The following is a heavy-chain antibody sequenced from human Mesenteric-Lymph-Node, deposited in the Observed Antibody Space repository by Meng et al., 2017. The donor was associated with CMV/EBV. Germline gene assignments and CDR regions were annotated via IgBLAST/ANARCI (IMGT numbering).Heavy chain of an antibody. D-gene: IGHD2-2*01. CDR2: IWYDGSNK. V-gene: IGHV3-33*01. CDR3: AREGCSSSSCYWWFDP. CDR1: GFTFSSYG. J-gene: IGHJ5*02. Sequence: GESLKISCAASGFTFSSYGMHWVRQAPGKGLEWVAVIWYDGSNKYYADSVKGRFTISRDNSKNTLYLQMNSLRAEDTAVYYCAREGCSSSSCYWWFDPWGQGTLVTVSS.